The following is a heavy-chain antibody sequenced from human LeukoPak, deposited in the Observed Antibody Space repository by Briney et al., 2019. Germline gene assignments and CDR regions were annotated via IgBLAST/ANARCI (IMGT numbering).Heavy chain of an antibody. CDR3: ARGDYYDSSGYYSPRVPADY. CDR2: ISSSGSTI. CDR1: GFTFSDYY. V-gene: IGHV3-11*01. D-gene: IGHD3-22*01. J-gene: IGHJ4*02. Sequence: PGGSLRLSCAASGFTFSDYYMSWIRPAPGKGLEWVSYISSSGSTIYYADSVKGRFTISRDNAKNSLYLQMNSLRAEDTAVYYCARGDYYDSSGYYSPRVPADYWGQGTLVTVSS.